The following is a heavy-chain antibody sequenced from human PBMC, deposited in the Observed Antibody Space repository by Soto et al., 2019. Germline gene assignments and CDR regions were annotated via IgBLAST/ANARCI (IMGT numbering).Heavy chain of an antibody. CDR1: GGSVGSSNYY. Sequence: QLQLQESGPGLVKPSETLSLTCSVSGGSVGSSNYYWGWVRQPPGEGLEWIGSIYYNGRTNYNPSLNSRVTISLDTSENQFSLKLTSVTAADTAIYYCARQEGYTSGCQGYWGQGTLVTVSS. J-gene: IGHJ4*02. CDR2: IYYNGRT. V-gene: IGHV4-39*01. D-gene: IGHD6-19*01. CDR3: ARQEGYTSGCQGY.